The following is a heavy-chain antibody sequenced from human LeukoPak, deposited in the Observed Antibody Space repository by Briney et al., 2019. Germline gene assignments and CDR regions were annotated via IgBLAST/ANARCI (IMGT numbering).Heavy chain of an antibody. CDR3: ARVRSYGSGSYYSYYFDY. V-gene: IGHV1-69*01. CDR1: GGTFSSYA. Sequence: SVKVSCKASGGTFSSYAISGVRRAPGQGLEWMGGIIPIFGTANYAQQFQGRVTITADESTSTAYMELSSLRSEDTAVYYCARVRSYGSGSYYSYYFDYWGQGTLVTVSS. CDR2: IIPIFGTA. D-gene: IGHD3-10*01. J-gene: IGHJ4*02.